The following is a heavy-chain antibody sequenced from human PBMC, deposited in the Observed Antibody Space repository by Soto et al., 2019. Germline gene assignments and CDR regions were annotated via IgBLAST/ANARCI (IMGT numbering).Heavy chain of an antibody. Sequence: PGGSLRLSCAASGFTFSSYAMSWVRQAPGKGLEWVSAISGSGGSTYYADSVKGRFTISRDNSKNTLYLQMNSLRAEDTAVYYCAKDARVVTPNYYYYYYMDVWGKGTTVTVSS. V-gene: IGHV3-23*01. CDR3: AKDARVVTPNYYYYYYMDV. CDR2: ISGSGGST. D-gene: IGHD3-3*01. CDR1: GFTFSSYA. J-gene: IGHJ6*03.